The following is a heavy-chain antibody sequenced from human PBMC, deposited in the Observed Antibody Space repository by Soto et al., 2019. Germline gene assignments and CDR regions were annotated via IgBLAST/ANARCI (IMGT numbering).Heavy chain of an antibody. Sequence: ASVKVSCKASGYTFTSYDINWVRQATGQGLEWMGWMNPNSGNTGYAQKFQGRVTITRDTSASTAYMELSSLRSEDTAVYYCARSWRGSGGYFDYWGQGTPVTVSS. J-gene: IGHJ4*02. CDR3: ARSWRGSGGYFDY. D-gene: IGHD3-10*01. CDR1: GYTFTSYD. V-gene: IGHV1-8*01. CDR2: MNPNSGNT.